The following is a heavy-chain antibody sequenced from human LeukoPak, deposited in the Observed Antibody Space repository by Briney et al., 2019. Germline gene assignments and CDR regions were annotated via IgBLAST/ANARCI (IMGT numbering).Heavy chain of an antibody. Sequence: GGSLRLSCAASGFTFSSYWMNWVRQAPGKGLEWVANIKQDGSEKYYVDSVKGRFIISRDNAKNSLYLQMNTLRAEDTAVYYCVRDHRGIYSPFDYWGQGTLVTVSS. CDR3: VRDHRGIYSPFDY. V-gene: IGHV3-7*01. CDR2: IKQDGSEK. D-gene: IGHD2-21*01. J-gene: IGHJ4*02. CDR1: GFTFSSYW.